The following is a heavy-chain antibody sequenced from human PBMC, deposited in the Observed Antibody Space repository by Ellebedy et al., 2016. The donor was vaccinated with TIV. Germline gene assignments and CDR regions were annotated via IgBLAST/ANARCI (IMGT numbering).Heavy chain of an antibody. J-gene: IGHJ3*02. CDR2: ISSSSSYI. CDR3: ASWPSSGYYLDAFDI. V-gene: IGHV3-21*01. D-gene: IGHD3-22*01. Sequence: GESLKISXGASGFSFSNYAMSWVRQAPGKGLEWVSSISSSSSYIYYADSVKGRFTISRDNAKNSLYLQMNSLRAEDTAVYYCASWPSSGYYLDAFDIWGQGTMVTVSS. CDR1: GFSFSNYA.